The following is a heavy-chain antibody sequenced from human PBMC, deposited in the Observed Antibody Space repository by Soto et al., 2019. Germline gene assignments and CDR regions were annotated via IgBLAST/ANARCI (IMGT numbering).Heavy chain of an antibody. CDR3: ARAGDDCSAANCYVIDY. D-gene: IGHD2-2*01. V-gene: IGHV1-3*04. Sequence: QVQLVQSGAEVKKPGASVMVSCKASGYTFTSYAMHWVRQAPGQRLEWMGWINTGKGNTKYSQKFKGRVTITSDTSASIAYMYLSSLRSEDTAMYYCARAGDDCSAANCYVIDYWGQGTLFTVSS. J-gene: IGHJ4*02. CDR1: GYTFTSYA. CDR2: INTGKGNT.